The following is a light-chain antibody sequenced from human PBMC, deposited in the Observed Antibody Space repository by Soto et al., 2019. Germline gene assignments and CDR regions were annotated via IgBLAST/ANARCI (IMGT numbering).Light chain of an antibody. CDR1: SSNIGAGYD. CDR3: QSYDSSLSGL. Sequence: QSVLTQPPSVSGAPGLRVTISCTGSSSNIGAGYDVHWYQQLPGTAPKLLIYGNSNRPSGVPDRFSGSKSGTSASLAITGLQAEDEADYYCQSYDSSLSGLFGTGTKVTVL. J-gene: IGLJ1*01. V-gene: IGLV1-40*01. CDR2: GNS.